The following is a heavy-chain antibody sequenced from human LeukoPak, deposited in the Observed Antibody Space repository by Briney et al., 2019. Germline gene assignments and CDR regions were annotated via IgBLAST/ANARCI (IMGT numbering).Heavy chain of an antibody. CDR1: GFIFSSYS. CDR2: ISSSSSTI. J-gene: IGHJ2*01. V-gene: IGHV3-48*01. CDR3: AKVWAYDDSGNPYWHFDL. Sequence: GGSLRLSCAASGFIFSSYSMNWVRQAPGRGLEWVSYISSSSSTIYYADSVKGRFTISRDNAKSTLYLQMNSLRAEDTAAYYCAKVWAYDDSGNPYWHFDLWGRGTLVTVSS. D-gene: IGHD3-10*01.